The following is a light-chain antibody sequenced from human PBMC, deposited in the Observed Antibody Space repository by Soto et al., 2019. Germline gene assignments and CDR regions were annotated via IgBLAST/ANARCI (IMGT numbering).Light chain of an antibody. CDR1: RSDVGRYNY. J-gene: IGLJ1*01. V-gene: IGLV2-14*01. CDR2: EVT. Sequence: QSVLTQPASVSGSPGQSITISCTGTRSDVGRYNYVSWYQQHPGKAPKLLIYEVTYRPSGVSTRFSASKSGSTASLTISGIQAEDEADYYCSSYGGRYNDVFGTGTKLTVL. CDR3: SSYGGRYNDV.